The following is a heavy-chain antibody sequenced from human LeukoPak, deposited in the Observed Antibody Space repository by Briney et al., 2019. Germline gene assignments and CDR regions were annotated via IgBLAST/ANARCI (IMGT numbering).Heavy chain of an antibody. V-gene: IGHV1-18*01. CDR1: GYTFTSYG. Sequence: ASVKVSCKASGYTFTSYGISWVRQAPGQGLEWMGWISAYNGNTNYAQKLQGRVTITTDTSTSTAYMELRSLRSDDTAVYYCARDQYYDYVWGSYRPNWFDPWGQGTLVTVSS. CDR3: ARDQYYDYVWGSYRPNWFDP. J-gene: IGHJ5*02. D-gene: IGHD3-16*02. CDR2: ISAYNGNT.